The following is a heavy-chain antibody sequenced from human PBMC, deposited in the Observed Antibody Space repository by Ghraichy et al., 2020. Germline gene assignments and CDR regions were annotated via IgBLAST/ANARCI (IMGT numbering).Heavy chain of an antibody. Sequence: ASVKVSCKASGYTFTSYDINWVRQATGQGLEWMGWMNPNSGNTGCAQKFQGRVTMTRNTSISTAYVERSSLGSGDTAVYYCARGVWGSYNYYGMDVWGQGTTVTVSS. CDR3: ARGVWGSYNYYGMDV. CDR2: MNPNSGNT. V-gene: IGHV1-8*01. J-gene: IGHJ6*02. CDR1: GYTFTSYD. D-gene: IGHD3-16*01.